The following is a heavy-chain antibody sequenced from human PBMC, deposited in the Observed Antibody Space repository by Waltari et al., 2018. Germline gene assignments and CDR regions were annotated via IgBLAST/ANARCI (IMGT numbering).Heavy chain of an antibody. CDR2: IYPGDSDT. Sequence: EVQLVQSGAEVKKPGESLKISCKGSGYSFTSYWIGWVRQMPGKGLEWMGIIYPGDSDTRDSPSFQGQVTISADKSISTAYLQWSSLKASDTAMYYCAAEMATIYVRSFPDAFDIWGQGTMVTVSS. V-gene: IGHV5-51*01. CDR3: AAEMATIYVRSFPDAFDI. J-gene: IGHJ3*02. D-gene: IGHD5-12*01. CDR1: GYSFTSYW.